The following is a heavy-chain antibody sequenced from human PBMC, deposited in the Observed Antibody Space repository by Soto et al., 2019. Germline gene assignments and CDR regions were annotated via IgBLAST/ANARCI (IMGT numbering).Heavy chain of an antibody. CDR2: INTGNGNT. CDR1: GYTFISYA. Sequence: QAQLVQSGADLKKPGASVNVSCKASGYTFISYALHWVRQAPGQRPEWMGWINTGNGNTKYSQKFKGRLAFTRDTPANKRKMERSSLTSEDPAVYYCARAPFMVRGFFTGSAPGGRGILVA. D-gene: IGHD3-10*01. CDR3: ARAPFMVRGFFTGSAP. J-gene: IGHJ5*02. V-gene: IGHV1-3*04.